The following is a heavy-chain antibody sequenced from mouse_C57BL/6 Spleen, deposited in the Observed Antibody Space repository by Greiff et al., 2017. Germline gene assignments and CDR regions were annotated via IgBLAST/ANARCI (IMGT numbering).Heavy chain of an antibody. D-gene: IGHD1-1*01. J-gene: IGHJ4*01. CDR3: ARETVVATDYAMDY. Sequence: EVKLQESGPGLVKPSQSLSLTCSVTGYSITSGYYWNWIRQFPGNKLEWMGYISYDGSNNYNPSLKNRISITRDTSKNQFFLKLNSVTTEDTATYYCARETVVATDYAMDYWGQGTSVTVSS. CDR2: ISYDGSN. CDR1: GYSITSGYY. V-gene: IGHV3-6*01.